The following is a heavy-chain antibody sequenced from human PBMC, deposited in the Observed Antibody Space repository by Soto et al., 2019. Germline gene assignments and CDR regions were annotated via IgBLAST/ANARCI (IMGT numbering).Heavy chain of an antibody. CDR1: GGSISSGGYY. Sequence: QVQLQESGPGLVKASQTLSLTCTVSGGSISSGGYYWSWIRQHPGKGLEWIGYIYYSGSTYYNPSLKSRVTISVDTSKNQFSLKLSSVTAADTAVYYCARVGDEDYSYGYGPFDYWGQGTLVTVSS. V-gene: IGHV4-31*03. D-gene: IGHD5-18*01. CDR2: IYYSGST. CDR3: ARVGDEDYSYGYGPFDY. J-gene: IGHJ4*02.